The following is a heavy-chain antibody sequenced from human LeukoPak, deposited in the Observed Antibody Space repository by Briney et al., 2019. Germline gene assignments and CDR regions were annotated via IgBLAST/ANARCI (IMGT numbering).Heavy chain of an antibody. CDR3: ARDPDTSPSPKNMDV. CDR1: GFTFSSYE. D-gene: IGHD1-14*01. V-gene: IGHV3-48*03. J-gene: IGHJ6*03. Sequence: GGSLRLSCAASGFTFSSYEMNWVRQAPGKGLEWVSYISSSGSTIYYADSVKGRFTISRDNAKNSLYLQMNSLRAEDTAVYYCARDPDTSPSPKNMDVWGKGTTVTVSS. CDR2: ISSSGSTI.